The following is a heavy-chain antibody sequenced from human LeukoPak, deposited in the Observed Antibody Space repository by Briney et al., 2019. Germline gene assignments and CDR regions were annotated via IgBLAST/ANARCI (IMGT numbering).Heavy chain of an antibody. J-gene: IGHJ5*02. CDR3: ARGLYYDSSGYYYGWFDP. CDR2: IYTSGST. CDR1: GGSLSSGNYY. V-gene: IGHV4-61*02. Sequence: SQTLSLTCTVSGGSLSSGNYYWGWLRQPAGKGLEWLGRIYTSGSTNYNPSLKSRVTILVDTSKNQFSLKLSSVTAADTAVYYCARGLYYDSSGYYYGWFDPWGQGTLVTVSS. D-gene: IGHD3-22*01.